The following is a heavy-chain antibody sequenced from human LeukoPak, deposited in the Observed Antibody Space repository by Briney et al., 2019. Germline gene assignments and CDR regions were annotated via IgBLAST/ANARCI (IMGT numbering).Heavy chain of an antibody. Sequence: GGSLRLSCAASGFTVSSNYMSWVRQAPGKGLEWVSVIYSGGSTYYADSVKGRFTISRDNSKNTLYLQMNSLRAEDTAVYYCARVGIAYYYDSSGYYTDFWGQGTLVTVSS. CDR3: ARVGIAYYYDSSGYYTDF. J-gene: IGHJ4*02. CDR1: GFTVSSNY. V-gene: IGHV3-66*01. D-gene: IGHD3-22*01. CDR2: IYSGGST.